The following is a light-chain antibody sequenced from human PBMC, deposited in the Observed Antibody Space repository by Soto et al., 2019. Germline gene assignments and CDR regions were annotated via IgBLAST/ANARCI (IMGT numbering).Light chain of an antibody. CDR1: QSVSSY. V-gene: IGKV3-11*01. J-gene: IGKJ5*01. CDR2: AAS. CDR3: QQRGNWPT. Sequence: EVVLTQSPATLSLSPGERATLSCWASQSVSSYLAWYQQKPGQAPRLLIFAASTRATGIPARFSGSGSGTDFTLTISSLEPEDFAVYYCQQRGNWPTFGQGTRLEIK.